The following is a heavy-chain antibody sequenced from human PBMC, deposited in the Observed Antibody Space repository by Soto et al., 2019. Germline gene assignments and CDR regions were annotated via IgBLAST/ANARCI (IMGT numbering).Heavy chain of an antibody. D-gene: IGHD3-10*01. J-gene: IGHJ5*02. V-gene: IGHV3-23*01. CDR3: ARLGPYASGTYSFRHNRFDP. Sequence: PGGSLRLSCAASGFTFSSYTMTWVRQAPGERLEWVSSIVGSGDNTYYAGSVKGRFTISRDNAKNTLYLQMNSLRAEDTAVYYCARLGPYASGTYSFRHNRFDPWGQGTLVTVSS. CDR2: IVGSGDNT. CDR1: GFTFSSYT.